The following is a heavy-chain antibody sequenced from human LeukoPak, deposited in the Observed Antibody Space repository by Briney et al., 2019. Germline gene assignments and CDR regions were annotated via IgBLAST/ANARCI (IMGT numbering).Heavy chain of an antibody. CDR2: INSDGSST. CDR3: VSGSSTWYGY. J-gene: IGHJ4*02. Sequence: GGSLRLSCAASGFTVSSNFMSWVRQVPGKGLMWVSRINSDGSSTSYADSVKGRFTISRDNAKNTLYLQMNSLRAEDTAVYYCVSGSSTWYGYWGQGTLVTVSS. D-gene: IGHD6-13*01. CDR1: GFTVSSNF. V-gene: IGHV3-74*01.